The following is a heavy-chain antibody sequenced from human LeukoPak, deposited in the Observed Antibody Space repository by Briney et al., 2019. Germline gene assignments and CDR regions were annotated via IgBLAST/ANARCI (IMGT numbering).Heavy chain of an antibody. CDR2: INTDGSST. Sequence: GGSLRLSCAASGFMVSNHWMHWVRQAPGKGLVWVSRINTDGSSTRYADSVKGRFTISRDSAKNTLYLQMNSLRAEDTAVYYCATDTNQGRNGLDVWGQGTTVTVSS. V-gene: IGHV3-74*01. D-gene: IGHD1-14*01. CDR1: GFMVSNHW. CDR3: ATDTNQGRNGLDV. J-gene: IGHJ6*02.